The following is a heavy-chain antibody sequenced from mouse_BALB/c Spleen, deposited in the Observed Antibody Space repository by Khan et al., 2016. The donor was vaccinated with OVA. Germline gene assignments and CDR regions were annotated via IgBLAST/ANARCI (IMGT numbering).Heavy chain of an antibody. J-gene: IGHJ1*01. CDR2: ISYDGSN. Sequence: EVQLVETGPGLVKLSQSLSLTCSVTGYSITSGYYWNWIRQFPGNKLEWMGYISYDGSNNYNPSLKNRISITRDTSKNQFFLKLNSVTTEDTATYYCARDYRPRYFDVWGAGTSVTVSS. CDR1: GYSITSGYY. CDR3: ARDYRPRYFDV. V-gene: IGHV3-6*02.